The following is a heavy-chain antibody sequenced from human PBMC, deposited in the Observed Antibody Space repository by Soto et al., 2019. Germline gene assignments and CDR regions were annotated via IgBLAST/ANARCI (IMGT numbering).Heavy chain of an antibody. CDR1: GTSINTFC. J-gene: IGHJ5*02. V-gene: IGHV4-59*01. CDR2: ICSTGNT. Sequence: QVQLQESGPGLVKPSETLSLTCSVSGTSINTFCWSWIRQPPGKGLEWIGNICSTGNTNYTSSLKNRVTISIDPAKTQLSLKLNSLTAADTALYYCARDGGAPGGSYASDLWGQGTLVTVSS. D-gene: IGHD3-16*01. CDR3: ARDGGAPGGSYASDL.